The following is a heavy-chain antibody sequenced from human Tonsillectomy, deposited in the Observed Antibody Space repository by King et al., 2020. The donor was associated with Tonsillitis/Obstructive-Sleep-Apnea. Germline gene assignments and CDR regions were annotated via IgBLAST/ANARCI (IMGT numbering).Heavy chain of an antibody. D-gene: IGHD3-3*01. CDR2: NYYSWST. J-gene: IGHJ3*02. CDR3: ARVSVDFWSGYYTGNRFDI. CDR1: GGSVSSGGYY. V-gene: IGHV4-61*08. Sequence: QLQESGPGLVKPSETLSLTCTVSGGSVSSGGYYWCWIRQPPGKGLEWIGYNYYSWSTNYNPSLESRVTISVDTSKNQFSLKLSSVTAADTAVYYFARVSVDFWSGYYTGNRFDIWGQGTMVTVSS.